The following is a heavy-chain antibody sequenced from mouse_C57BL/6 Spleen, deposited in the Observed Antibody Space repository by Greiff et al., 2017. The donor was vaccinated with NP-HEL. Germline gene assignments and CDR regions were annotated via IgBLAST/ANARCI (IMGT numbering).Heavy chain of an antibody. Sequence: QVQLQQPGAELVRPGSSVKLSCKASGYPFTSYWMHWVKQRPIQGLEWIGNIDPSVSETHYIQKFKDKATLTVDKSSSTAYMQRSSLTSEDSAVYYCARKKYSNYGYFDVWGTGTTVTVSS. J-gene: IGHJ1*03. CDR3: ARKKYSNYGYFDV. CDR1: GYPFTSYW. V-gene: IGHV1-52*01. CDR2: IDPSVSET. D-gene: IGHD2-5*01.